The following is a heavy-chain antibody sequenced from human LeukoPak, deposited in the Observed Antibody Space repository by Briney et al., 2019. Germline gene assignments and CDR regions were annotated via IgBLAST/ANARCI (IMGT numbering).Heavy chain of an antibody. CDR1: GYTCTVYY. V-gene: IGHV1-2*02. J-gene: IGHJ4*02. CDR2: INPNSGGT. D-gene: IGHD2-15*01. CDR3: ARDDCSGGSCYRT. Sequence: ASVKVSCKASGYTCTVYYIHWVRQAPGQGPEWMGWINPNSGGTKYAEKFQGRVTMTRDTSISTAYMEVGRLTSDDTAVYYCARDDCSGGSCYRTWGQGTLVTVSS.